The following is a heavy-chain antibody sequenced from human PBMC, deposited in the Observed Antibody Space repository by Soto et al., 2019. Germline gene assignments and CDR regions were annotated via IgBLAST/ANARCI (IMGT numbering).Heavy chain of an antibody. CDR2: INKNGFTI. D-gene: IGHD6-19*01. J-gene: IGHJ4*02. Sequence: RLSCAVSGFTLTTYRMNLARHAPGKRLEWISFINKNGFTIYYADSVKGRFTISRDYAKNSLYLQMDSLRHGDTAVYYCARGAGTGTSLFDYWGLGTLVTVSS. CDR1: GFTLTTYR. CDR3: ARGAGTGTSLFDY. V-gene: IGHV3-48*02.